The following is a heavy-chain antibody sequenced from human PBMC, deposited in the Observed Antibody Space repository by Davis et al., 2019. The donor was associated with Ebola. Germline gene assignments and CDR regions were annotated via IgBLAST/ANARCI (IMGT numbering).Heavy chain of an antibody. CDR3: ARRIVVVIQGAFDI. D-gene: IGHD3-22*01. V-gene: IGHV4-39*01. CDR1: GGSISSSSYY. Sequence: PSETLSLTCTVSGGSISSSSYYWGWIRQPPGKGLEWIGSIYYSGSTYYNPSLKSRVTISVDTSKNQFSLKLSSVTAADTAVYYCARRIVVVIQGAFDIWGQGTMVTVSS. CDR2: IYYSGST. J-gene: IGHJ3*02.